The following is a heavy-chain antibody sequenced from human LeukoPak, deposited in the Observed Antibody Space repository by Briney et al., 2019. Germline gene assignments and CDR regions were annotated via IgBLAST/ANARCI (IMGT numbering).Heavy chain of an antibody. CDR3: LRGSNGWSGMDV. CDR1: GFTFSNFW. Sequence: GRSRRLSCAVSGFTFSNFWMDCVNQGPGKGLVWVSRLNGDGDYTNYEDSVKGRFTISRDNAKNTLYLQINSLRAEDTAVYYCLRGSNGWSGMDVWGQGTTVTVSS. D-gene: IGHD6-19*01. J-gene: IGHJ6*02. V-gene: IGHV3-74*01. CDR2: LNGDGDYT.